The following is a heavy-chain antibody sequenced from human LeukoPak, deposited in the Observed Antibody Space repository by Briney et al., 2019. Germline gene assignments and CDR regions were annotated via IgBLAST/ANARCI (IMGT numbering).Heavy chain of an antibody. D-gene: IGHD2-15*01. V-gene: IGHV3-23*01. Sequence: GGSLRLSCAASGSTFSSYAMSGVRQAPGKGLEGVSAISGSGGSTYYADSVKGRFTISRDNSKNTLYLQMNSLKTEDTAVYYCTTVDCSGGSCYSSQHWGQGTLVTVSS. CDR1: GSTFSSYA. CDR3: TTVDCSGGSCYSSQH. CDR2: ISGSGGST. J-gene: IGHJ1*01.